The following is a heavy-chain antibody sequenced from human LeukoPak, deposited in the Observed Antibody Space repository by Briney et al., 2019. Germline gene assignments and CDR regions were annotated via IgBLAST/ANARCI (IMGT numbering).Heavy chain of an antibody. CDR3: AKWSSTLKAFDF. D-gene: IGHD2-8*01. Sequence: KPSETLSLTCSVPGDSINYYYWTWIRQPPGKELEWIAYTHYTGNTKSNPSLKSRVTTSVGTSKSQFSLKLSSVTAADTAVYYCAKWSSTLKAFDFWGQGILAIVSS. CDR2: THYTGNT. CDR1: GDSINYYY. V-gene: IGHV4-59*08. J-gene: IGHJ4*02.